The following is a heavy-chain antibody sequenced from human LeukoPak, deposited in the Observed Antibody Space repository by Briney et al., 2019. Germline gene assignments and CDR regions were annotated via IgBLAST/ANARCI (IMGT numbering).Heavy chain of an antibody. V-gene: IGHV1-2*02. J-gene: IGHJ6*02. CDR3: ARGPPVTQSSYYYGMDV. CDR2: INPNSGGT. Sequence: ASVKVSCKASGYTFTGYYMHSVRQAPGQRLEWMGWINPNSGGTNYAQKFQGRVNMTRDTTISTAYIELSRLRSDYTAVYRVARGPPVTQSSYYYGMDVWGQGTTVTVSS. D-gene: IGHD2-15*01. CDR1: GYTFTGYY.